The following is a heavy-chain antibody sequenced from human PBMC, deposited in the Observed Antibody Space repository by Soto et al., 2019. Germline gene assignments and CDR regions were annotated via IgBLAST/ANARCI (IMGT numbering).Heavy chain of an antibody. CDR2: IYGIGGTT. Sequence: GGSLRLSCAASGFTFSSYAMTWVRQAPGKGLEWVSTIYGIGGTTYYADSVKGRFTISRDNSKNTLYLQMTSLRADDTAVYYCAKDAHSMTTVNSGGFLFDYWGQGTLVTVSS. V-gene: IGHV3-23*01. D-gene: IGHD4-17*01. CDR1: GFTFSSYA. J-gene: IGHJ4*02. CDR3: AKDAHSMTTVNSGGFLFDY.